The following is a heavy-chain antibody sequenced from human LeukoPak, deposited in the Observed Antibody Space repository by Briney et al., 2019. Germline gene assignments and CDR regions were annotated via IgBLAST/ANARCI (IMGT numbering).Heavy chain of an antibody. CDR1: GYFISSGYC. CDR3: ARDGYFDWLSYMDV. Sequence: SETLSLTCTVSGYFISSGYCWDWIRQPPGKGLEWIGSIYHSGTTYYNSSLKSRVTISVDTSKNQFSLKLTSVTAADTAVYYCARDGYFDWLSYMDVWGKGTTVTVSS. J-gene: IGHJ6*03. D-gene: IGHD3-9*01. CDR2: IYHSGTT. V-gene: IGHV4-38-2*02.